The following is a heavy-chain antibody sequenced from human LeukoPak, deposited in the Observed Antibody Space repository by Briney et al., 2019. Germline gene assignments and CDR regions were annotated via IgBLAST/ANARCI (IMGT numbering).Heavy chain of an antibody. CDR1: GFTFSSYT. D-gene: IGHD3-22*01. Sequence: GGSLRLSCAASGFTFSSYTMSWVRQAPGKGLEWVSAISGSGGSTYYADSVKGRFTISRDNSKNTLYLQMNSLRAEDTAVYYCAKHYDSSGYFDYWGQGTLVTVSS. V-gene: IGHV3-23*01. J-gene: IGHJ4*02. CDR2: ISGSGGST. CDR3: AKHYDSSGYFDY.